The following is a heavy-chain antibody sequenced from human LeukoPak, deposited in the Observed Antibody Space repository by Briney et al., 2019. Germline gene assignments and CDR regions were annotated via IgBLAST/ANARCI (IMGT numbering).Heavy chain of an antibody. CDR3: ARVGGFLSRFDP. CDR2: MNPNSGNT. CDR1: GYTFTTSD. J-gene: IGHJ5*02. V-gene: IGHV1-8*02. Sequence: ASVKVSCKASGYTFTTSDINWVRQATGQGLEWMGWMNPNSGNTGYAQKLQGRVTMTTDTSTSTAYMELRSVRSDDTAVYYCARVGGFLSRFDPWGQGTLVTVSS. D-gene: IGHD3-3*01.